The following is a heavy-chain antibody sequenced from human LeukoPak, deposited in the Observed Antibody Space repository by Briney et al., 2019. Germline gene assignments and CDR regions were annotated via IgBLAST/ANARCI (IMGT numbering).Heavy chain of an antibody. Sequence: RPGGSLRLSCAASGFTFSSYAMHWVRQAPGKGLEYVSEISSNGGSTYYANSVKGRFTISRDNSKNTLYLQMGSLRAEDMAVYYCARVRSGGTGYFDYWGQGTLVTVSS. V-gene: IGHV3-64*01. CDR3: ARVRSGGTGYFDY. CDR1: GFTFSSYA. D-gene: IGHD3-10*01. CDR2: ISSNGGST. J-gene: IGHJ4*02.